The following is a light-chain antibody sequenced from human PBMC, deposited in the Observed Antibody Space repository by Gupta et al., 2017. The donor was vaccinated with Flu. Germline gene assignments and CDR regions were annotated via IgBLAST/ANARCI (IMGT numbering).Light chain of an antibody. CDR2: SAS. CDR1: QTISND. Sequence: PSSLSASLGDRVTITCRADQTISNDLSWYQQKACKAPRLLIPSASHLESGVPSRFRGSGSGTNFTLTMDSLQPDDFATYYCLQGVTTPLTFGPGT. CDR3: LQGVTTPLT. J-gene: IGKJ3*01. V-gene: IGKV1-39*01.